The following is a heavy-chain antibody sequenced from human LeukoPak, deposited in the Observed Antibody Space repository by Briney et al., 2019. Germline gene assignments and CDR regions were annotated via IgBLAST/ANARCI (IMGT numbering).Heavy chain of an antibody. CDR3: ARGLGYSYGPNWFDP. D-gene: IGHD5-18*01. V-gene: IGHV1-8*03. CDR2: MNPNSGNT. Sequence: ASVTVSCKASGYTFTSYDINWVRQATGQGLEWTGWMNPNSGNTGYAQKFQGRVTITRNTSISTAYMELSSLRSEDTAVYYCARGLGYSYGPNWFDPWGQGTLVTVSS. J-gene: IGHJ5*02. CDR1: GYTFTSYD.